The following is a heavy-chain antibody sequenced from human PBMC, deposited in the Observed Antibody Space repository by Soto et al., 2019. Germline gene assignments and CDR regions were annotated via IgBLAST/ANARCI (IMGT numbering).Heavy chain of an antibody. CDR2: IIPILGIA. CDR1: GGTFSSYT. D-gene: IGHD5-18*01. Sequence: AASVKVSCKASGGTFSSYTISWVRQAPGQGLEWMGRIIPILGIANYAQKFQGRVTITADKSTSTAYMELSSLRSEDTAVYYCARDRGKPRGYSYVLDYWGQGTLVTVSS. V-gene: IGHV1-69*04. CDR3: ARDRGKPRGYSYVLDY. J-gene: IGHJ4*02.